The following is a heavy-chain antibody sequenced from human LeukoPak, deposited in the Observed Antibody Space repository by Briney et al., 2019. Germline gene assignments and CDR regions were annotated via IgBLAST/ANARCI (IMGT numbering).Heavy chain of an antibody. V-gene: IGHV3-7*02. J-gene: IGHJ4*02. Sequence: PGGSLRLSCAASGFTVTNYSMGWVRQAPGKGLEWVANINQDGSQKYYMDSVKGRFTISRDNAKNSLFLQMNSLRAEDTAVYYCVPSSIARLGELSSFDYWGQGNLVTVSS. CDR2: INQDGSQK. CDR3: VPSSIARLGELSSFDY. CDR1: GFTVTNYS. D-gene: IGHD3-16*02.